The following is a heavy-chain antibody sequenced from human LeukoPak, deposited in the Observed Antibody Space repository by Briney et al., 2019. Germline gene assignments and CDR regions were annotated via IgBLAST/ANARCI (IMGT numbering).Heavy chain of an antibody. Sequence: GASVKVSCKAPGYTFTGYYMHWVRQAPGQGLEWMGWINPNSGGTNYAQKFQGRVTMTRDTSISTAYMELSRLRSDDTAVYYCARVDPITMVIDYWGQGTLVTVSS. D-gene: IGHD3-10*01. CDR3: ARVDPITMVIDY. CDR1: GYTFTGYY. J-gene: IGHJ4*02. V-gene: IGHV1-2*02. CDR2: INPNSGGT.